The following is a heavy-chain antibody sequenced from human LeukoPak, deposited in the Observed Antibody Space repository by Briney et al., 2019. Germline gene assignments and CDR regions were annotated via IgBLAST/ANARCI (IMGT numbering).Heavy chain of an antibody. CDR3: VRDFSYGGKPFDY. CDR1: GFTFSSYA. Sequence: PGGSLRLSCAASGFTFSSYAMHWVRQAPGKGLEWVAVISYDGSNKYYADSVKGRFTISRDNSKNTLYLQMNSLRAEDTAVYYCVRDFSYGGKPFDYWGQGTLVTVSS. D-gene: IGHD4-23*01. CDR2: ISYDGSNK. V-gene: IGHV3-30-3*01. J-gene: IGHJ4*02.